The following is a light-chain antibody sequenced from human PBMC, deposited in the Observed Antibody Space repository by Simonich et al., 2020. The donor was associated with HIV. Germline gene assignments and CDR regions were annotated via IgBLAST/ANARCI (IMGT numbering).Light chain of an antibody. J-gene: IGKJ2*01. CDR3: QQFNSYPYT. CDR2: WAS. V-gene: IGKV4-1*01. CDR1: QSVLYSSNNQDY. Sequence: DIVMTQSPDSLAVSLGERATINCKSSQSVLYSSNNQDYLAWYQQKPGQPPKLLIYWASTREAGVPDRCRGSGSGTDFTLTISSLQAEDVAAYYWQQFNSYPYTFGQGTKLEIK.